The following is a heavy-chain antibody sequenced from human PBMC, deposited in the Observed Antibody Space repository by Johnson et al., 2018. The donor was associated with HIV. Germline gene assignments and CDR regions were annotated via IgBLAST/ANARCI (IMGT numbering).Heavy chain of an antibody. CDR3: ARYRAPFDDAFDI. D-gene: IGHD1-26*01. J-gene: IGHJ3*02. CDR2: ISYDGSNK. CDR1: GFTFSSYA. V-gene: IGHV3-30-3*01. Sequence: VQLVESGGGVVQPGGSLRLSCAASGFTFSSYAMHWVRQAPGKGLEWVAVISYDGSNKYYADSVKGRLTISRDNSKNTLYLQMNSLRAEDTAVYYCARYRAPFDDAFDIWGQGTMVTVSS.